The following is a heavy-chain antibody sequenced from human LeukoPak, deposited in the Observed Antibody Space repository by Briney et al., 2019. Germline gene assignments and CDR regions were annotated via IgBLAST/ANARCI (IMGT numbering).Heavy chain of an antibody. Sequence: GGSLRLSCTTSGFTFSDCAVCWVRQAPGKGLEWIGFIRNKANGGTTEYAASVKGRFTISRDDSKTIPHLQMSSLKTEDTAVYSSGWASGAFDIWGQGTMVTVSS. CDR2: IRNKANGGTT. V-gene: IGHV3-49*04. CDR1: GFTFSDCA. D-gene: IGHD3-22*01. J-gene: IGHJ3*02. CDR3: GWASGAFDI.